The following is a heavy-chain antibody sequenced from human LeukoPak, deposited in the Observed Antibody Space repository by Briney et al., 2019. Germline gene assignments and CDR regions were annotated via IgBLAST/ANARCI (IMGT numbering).Heavy chain of an antibody. CDR3: ARVGDGYIYYFDY. CDR1: GGSISSYY. J-gene: IGHJ4*02. Sequence: SETLSLTCTVSGGSISSYYWSWIRQPPGKGLEWIGYIYYSGSTNYNPSLKSRVTISVDTSKNQFSLKLSSVTAADTAVYYCARVGDGYIYYFDYWGQGTLVTVSS. D-gene: IGHD5-24*01. V-gene: IGHV4-59*01. CDR2: IYYSGST.